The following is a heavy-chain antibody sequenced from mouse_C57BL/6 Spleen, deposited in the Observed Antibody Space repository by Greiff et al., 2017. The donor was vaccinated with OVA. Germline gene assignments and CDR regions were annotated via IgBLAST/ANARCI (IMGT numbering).Heavy chain of an antibody. J-gene: IGHJ2*01. D-gene: IGHD1-1*02. CDR1: GYTFTSYW. CDR2: IDPSDSET. V-gene: IGHV1-52*01. Sequence: QVQLQQPGAELVRPGSSVKLSCKASGYTFTSYWMHWVKQRPIQGLEWIGNIDPSDSETHYNQKFKDKATLTVDKSSSTAYMQLSSLTSEDSAVYYCARWGYGHYFDYWGQGTTLTVSS. CDR3: ARWGYGHYFDY.